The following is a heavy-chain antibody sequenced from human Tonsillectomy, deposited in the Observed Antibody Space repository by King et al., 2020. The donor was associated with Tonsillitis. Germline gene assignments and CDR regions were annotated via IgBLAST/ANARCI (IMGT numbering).Heavy chain of an antibody. CDR3: ARDRAGTKTTFDY. CDR2: INQDGGEK. J-gene: IGHJ4*02. V-gene: IGHV3-7*03. D-gene: IGHD1/OR15-1a*01. CDR1: GFTFSSYW. Sequence: VQLVESGGGLVQPGGSLRLSCAASGFTFSSYWMSWVRQALGKGLEWVANINQDGGEKYYLDSVKGRVTISRDNAKNSLYLQMNSLRAEDTAIYYCARDRAGTKTTFDYWRQGTLVTVSS.